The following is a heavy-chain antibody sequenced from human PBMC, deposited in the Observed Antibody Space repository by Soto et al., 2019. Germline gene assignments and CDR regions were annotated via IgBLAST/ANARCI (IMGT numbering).Heavy chain of an antibody. Sequence: GGSLRLSCAASGFTFRSYHFHWVRQVTGKGLEWLSGIDTASGTYYPGSVKGRFTISRENDKNSFFLQMDSLRAEDTAVYYCARRKGGSRDFSDAFDFWGQGTMVTVSS. D-gene: IGHD3-16*01. J-gene: IGHJ3*01. CDR2: IDTASGT. V-gene: IGHV3-13*01. CDR3: ARRKGGSRDFSDAFDF. CDR1: GFTFRSYH.